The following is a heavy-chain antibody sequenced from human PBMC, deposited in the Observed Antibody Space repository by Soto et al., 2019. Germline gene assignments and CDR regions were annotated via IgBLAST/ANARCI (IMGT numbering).Heavy chain of an antibody. CDR3: ARDYHGHDYGDSYGMDV. D-gene: IGHD4-17*01. CDR1: GGSISSGGYY. J-gene: IGHJ6*02. CDR2: IYYSGST. V-gene: IGHV4-31*03. Sequence: SETMSLTCTVSGGSISSGGYYWSWIRQHPGKGLEWIGYIYYSGSTYYNPSLKSRVTISVDTSKNQFSLKLSSVTAADTAVYYCARDYHGHDYGDSYGMDVWGQGTTVTVSS.